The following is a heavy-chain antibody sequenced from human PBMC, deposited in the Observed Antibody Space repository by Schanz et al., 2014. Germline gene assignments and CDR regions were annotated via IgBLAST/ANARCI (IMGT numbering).Heavy chain of an antibody. CDR2: IKGKTDGGTA. Sequence: EVQLVESGGGLVKPGGSLRLSCATSGLTFTSAWMSWVRQAPGKGLEWVGRIKGKTDGGTADYAAPMKGRFTISRDDSKNTLFLQMNSLRAEDTAVYYCARDCLLEQLGYSHYYYAMDVWGQGTAGAVSS. D-gene: IGHD1-1*01. V-gene: IGHV3-15*01. J-gene: IGHJ6*01. CDR1: GLTFTSAW. CDR3: ARDCLLEQLGYSHYYYAMDV.